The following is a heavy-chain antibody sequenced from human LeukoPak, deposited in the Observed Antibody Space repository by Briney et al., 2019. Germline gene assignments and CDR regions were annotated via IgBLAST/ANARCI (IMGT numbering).Heavy chain of an antibody. D-gene: IGHD2-8*01. V-gene: IGHV3-23*01. Sequence: GGSLRLSCAASGFTFSSYAMSWVRQAPGKGLEWVSVISGSGGSTYYADSVKGRFTISRDNSKNALYLQMNSLRAEDTAIYYCAKGLVYLKEGWFDPWGQGTLVTVSS. CDR2: ISGSGGST. CDR1: GFTFSSYA. CDR3: AKGLVYLKEGWFDP. J-gene: IGHJ5*02.